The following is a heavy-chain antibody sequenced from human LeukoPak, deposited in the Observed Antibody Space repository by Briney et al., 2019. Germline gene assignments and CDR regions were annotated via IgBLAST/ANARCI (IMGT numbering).Heavy chain of an antibody. D-gene: IGHD6-19*01. Sequence: GGSLRLSCATYGFIFTSYSMNLVRQAPGKGLEWGTSIGPSGGSILYAASVKGRISISRDNAQNSLHLQLSSLRADDTAVYYCARLAGSRPPWYLDLWGRGTLVTVSS. CDR3: ARLAGSRPPWYLDL. CDR2: IGPSGGSI. CDR1: GFIFTSYS. V-gene: IGHV3-21*04. J-gene: IGHJ2*01.